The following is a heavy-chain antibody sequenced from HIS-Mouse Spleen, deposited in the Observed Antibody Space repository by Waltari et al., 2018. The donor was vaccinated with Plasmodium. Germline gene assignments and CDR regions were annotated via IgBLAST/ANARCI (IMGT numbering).Heavy chain of an antibody. CDR2: IYPGDSDT. CDR1: GYSFTSYC. V-gene: IGHV5-51*01. Sequence: EVQLVQSGAEVKKPGESLKISCKGSGYSFTSYCIGWVRQMPGKGLEWMGIIYPGDSDTRYSPSFQGQVTISADKSISTAYLQWSSLKASDTAMYYCARRRYYYDSSGYADYWGQGTLVTVSS. J-gene: IGHJ4*02. D-gene: IGHD3-22*01. CDR3: ARRRYYYDSSGYADY.